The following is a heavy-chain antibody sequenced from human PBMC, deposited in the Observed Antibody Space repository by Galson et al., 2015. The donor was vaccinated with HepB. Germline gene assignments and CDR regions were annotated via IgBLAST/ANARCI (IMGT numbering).Heavy chain of an antibody. CDR2: IDWDDGK. Sequence: PPLVKPTQTLTLTCTVSGFSLSNARMGVSWIRQPPGKALEWLALIDWDDGKYYSTSLKTRLTIPKDTSKNQVVLTMTNMEPVDTATYYCARKSNSRAPDAFDIWGQGTMVTVSS. CDR1: GFSLSNARMG. V-gene: IGHV2-70*01. CDR3: ARKSNSRAPDAFDI. D-gene: IGHD4-11*01. J-gene: IGHJ3*02.